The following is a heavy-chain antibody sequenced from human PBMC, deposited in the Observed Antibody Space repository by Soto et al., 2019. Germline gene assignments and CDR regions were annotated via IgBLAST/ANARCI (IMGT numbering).Heavy chain of an antibody. D-gene: IGHD1-26*01. V-gene: IGHV4-31*03. CDR1: GGSISSGGYY. CDR3: ARGGATYYFDY. J-gene: IGHJ4*02. Sequence: KPSETLSLTCTVSGGSISSGGYYWSWIRQHPGKGLEWIGYIYYSGSTYYNPSLKSRVTISVDTSKNQFSLKLSSVTAADTAVYYCARGGATYYFDYWGQGTLVTVSS. CDR2: IYYSGST.